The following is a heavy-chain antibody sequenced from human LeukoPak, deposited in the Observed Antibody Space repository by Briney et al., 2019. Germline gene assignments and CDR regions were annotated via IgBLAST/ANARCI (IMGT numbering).Heavy chain of an antibody. D-gene: IGHD6-19*01. V-gene: IGHV3-23*01. CDR1: EFTVSSNY. Sequence: PGGSLRLSCVVSEFTVSSNYMSWVRQAPGKGLEWVSSISDSGDFTYYADSVKGRFTISRDNSKNTLFVQMSSLRAEDTAVYYCAKGSRQFSRDKAGPIDYWGQGTLVTVSS. CDR3: AKGSRQFSRDKAGPIDY. CDR2: ISDSGDFT. J-gene: IGHJ4*02.